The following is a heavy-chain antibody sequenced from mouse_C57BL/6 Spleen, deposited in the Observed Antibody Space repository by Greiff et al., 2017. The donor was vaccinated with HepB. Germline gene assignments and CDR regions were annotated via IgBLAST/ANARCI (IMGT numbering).Heavy chain of an antibody. CDR2: ILPGSGST. V-gene: IGHV1-9*01. J-gene: IGHJ2*01. CDR3: ASKGPYDALYYFAY. CDR1: GYTFTGYS. Sequence: QVQLQQSGADLMKPGASVKLSCTATGYTFTGYSIAWVKQSPGHGLEWIGEILPGSGSTNYNEKFKGQATFTADTTSNTAYMQLSRLTTEDAAIYYCASKGPYDALYYFAYWGQGTTLTVSS. D-gene: IGHD2-10*01.